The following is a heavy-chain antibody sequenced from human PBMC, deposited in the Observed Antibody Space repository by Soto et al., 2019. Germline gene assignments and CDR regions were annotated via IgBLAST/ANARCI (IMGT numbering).Heavy chain of an antibody. V-gene: IGHV1-8*01. CDR1: GYTFTSYD. J-gene: IGHJ6*03. CDR2: MNPNSGNT. D-gene: IGHD2-2*01. CDR3: ARNDIVVVPAAIYYYMDV. Sequence: ASVKVSCKASGYTFTSYDINWVRQATGQGHEWMGWMNPNSGNTGYAQKFQGRVTMTRNTSISTAYMELSSLRSEDTAVYYCARNDIVVVPAAIYYYMDVWGKGTTVTVSS.